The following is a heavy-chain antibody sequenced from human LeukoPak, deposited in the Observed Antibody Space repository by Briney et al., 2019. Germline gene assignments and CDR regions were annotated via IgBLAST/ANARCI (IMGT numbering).Heavy chain of an antibody. CDR1: GFTFSSYS. CDR2: ISSSSSNI. V-gene: IGHV3-21*01. D-gene: IGHD3-3*01. Sequence: GGSLRLSCAASGFTFSSYSMNWLRQAPGKGLEWVSSISSSSSNIYYADSVKGRFTISRGNAKNSLHLQMSSLRAEDTAVYYCARLLYNFGAYMDVWGKGTTVTVSS. CDR3: ARLLYNFGAYMDV. J-gene: IGHJ6*03.